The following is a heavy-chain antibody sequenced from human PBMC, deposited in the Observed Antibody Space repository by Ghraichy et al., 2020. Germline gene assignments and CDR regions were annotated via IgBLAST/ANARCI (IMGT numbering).Heavy chain of an antibody. CDR1: GLTFSGSA. CDR3: LFRLDYGAKTLLDS. D-gene: IGHD4-23*01. Sequence: GGSLRLSCAASGLTFSGSAMHWVRQASGKGLEWVGRIRSKANSYATAYAESVKGRFTISRDDSKNMAYLQMNSLKTEDTAVYYCLFRLDYGAKTLLDSWGQGTLVTVSS. J-gene: IGHJ4*02. V-gene: IGHV3-73*01. CDR2: IRSKANSYAT.